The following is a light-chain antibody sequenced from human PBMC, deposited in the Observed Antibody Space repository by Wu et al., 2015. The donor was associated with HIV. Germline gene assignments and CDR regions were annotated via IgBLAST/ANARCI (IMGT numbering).Light chain of an antibody. V-gene: IGKV1-NL1*01. CDR1: QGISTS. J-gene: IGKJ1*01. Sequence: DIQMTQSPPSLYASLGDRVTISCRASQGISTSLAWYQQKPGKVPKLLLYASSKLQSGVPSRFSGSESGTDYTLTISSLQPEDLATYYCQQYYSAPRTSGQGTKVEVK. CDR3: QQYYSAPRT. CDR2: ASS.